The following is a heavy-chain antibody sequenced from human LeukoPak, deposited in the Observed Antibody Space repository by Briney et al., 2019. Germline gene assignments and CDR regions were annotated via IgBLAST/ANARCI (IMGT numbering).Heavy chain of an antibody. J-gene: IGHJ6*03. D-gene: IGHD4-17*01. Sequence: GSLRPSCAALGFTFSSYGMHWGRQAPGKGLEWGAVISFDGSNKYYADSVKGRFTISRDNAKNTLYLQMNSLRAEDTAVYYCARGGRFRPTVIYYYYYMDVWGKGTTVTVSS. CDR3: ARGGRFRPTVIYYYYYMDV. CDR1: GFTFSSYG. V-gene: IGHV3-30*03. CDR2: ISFDGSNK.